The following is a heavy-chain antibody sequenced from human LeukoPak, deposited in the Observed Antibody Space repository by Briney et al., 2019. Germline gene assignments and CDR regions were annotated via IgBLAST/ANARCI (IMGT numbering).Heavy chain of an antibody. Sequence: GGSLRLSCAAPGFTFSSYWMSWVRQAPGKGLEWVANIKQDGSEKYYVDSVKGRFTISRDNAKNSLYLQMNSLRAEDTAVYYCARDGYYDSSGYFGWGQGTLVTVSS. CDR1: GFTFSSYW. CDR2: IKQDGSEK. V-gene: IGHV3-7*01. J-gene: IGHJ4*02. CDR3: ARDGYYDSSGYFG. D-gene: IGHD3-22*01.